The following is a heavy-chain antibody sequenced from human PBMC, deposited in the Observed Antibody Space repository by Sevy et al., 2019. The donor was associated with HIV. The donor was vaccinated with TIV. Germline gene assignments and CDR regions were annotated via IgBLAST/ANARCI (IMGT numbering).Heavy chain of an antibody. CDR3: ARVGYCRGGTCYSGYYYGMDV. V-gene: IGHV3-53*01. CDR1: GLTVSDTF. Sequence: GGSLRLSCAASGLTVSDTFMSWVRQAPGKGLEWVSVIYSGGVTYYAESVKGRFTISGDNSKNTLFLQMNTLRDEDTAVYYCARVGYCRGGTCYSGYYYGMDVWGQGTTVTVSS. D-gene: IGHD2-15*01. J-gene: IGHJ6*02. CDR2: IYSGGVT.